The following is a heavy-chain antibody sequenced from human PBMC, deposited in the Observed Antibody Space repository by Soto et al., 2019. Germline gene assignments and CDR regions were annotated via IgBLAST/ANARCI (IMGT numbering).Heavy chain of an antibody. CDR3: ARASLIAVAGRDAFDI. CDR2: INPNSGGT. J-gene: IGHJ3*02. CDR1: GYTFTGYY. Sequence: QVQLVQSGAEVKKPGASVKVSCKASGYTFTGYYMHWVRQAPGQGLELMGWINPNSGGTNYAQKFQGWVTMTRDTSISTAYMELSRLRSDDTAVYYCARASLIAVAGRDAFDIWGQGTMVTVSS. D-gene: IGHD6-19*01. V-gene: IGHV1-2*04.